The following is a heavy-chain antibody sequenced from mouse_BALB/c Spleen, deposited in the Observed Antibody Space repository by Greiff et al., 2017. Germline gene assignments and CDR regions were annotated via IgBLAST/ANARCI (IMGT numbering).Heavy chain of an antibody. J-gene: IGHJ2*01. CDR3: ARMRMITYFDY. CDR2: IYPGDGDT. CDR1: GYAFSSYW. D-gene: IGHD2-4*01. Sequence: VQLQESGAELVRPGSSVKISCKASGYAFSSYWMNWVKQRPGQGLEWIGQIYPGDGDTNYNGKFKGKATLTADKSSSTAYMQLSSLTSEDSAVYFCARMRMITYFDYGGQGTTLTVSS. V-gene: IGHV1-80*01.